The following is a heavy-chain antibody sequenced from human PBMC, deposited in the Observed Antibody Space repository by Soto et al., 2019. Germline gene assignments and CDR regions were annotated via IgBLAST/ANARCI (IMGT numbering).Heavy chain of an antibody. J-gene: IGHJ6*03. CDR3: GFYTGYYYYYIDV. D-gene: IGHD3-16*01. CDR2: ISGSGGGT. V-gene: IGHV3-23*01. Sequence: EVQVLESGGGLVQPGGSRRLSCAASGFSFSNYAMSWVRQAPGKGLEWVSSISGSGGGTYYADSVKGRFTISRDNSKDTLYLQMSSLRVEDTAVYYCGFYTGYYYYYIDVWGKGTTVTVSS. CDR1: GFSFSNYA.